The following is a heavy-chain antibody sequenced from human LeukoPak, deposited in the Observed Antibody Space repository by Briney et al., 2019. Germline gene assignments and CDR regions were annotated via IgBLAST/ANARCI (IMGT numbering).Heavy chain of an antibody. CDR3: AREWCTSTSCPVDY. Sequence: PGGSLRLSCAASGFTFSTYNMNWVRQAPGKGLEWVSYISSSSTMYYADSVKGRFTISRDNAKNSLFLQMNSLRAEDTAVYYCAREWCTSTSCPVDYWGQGTLVTVSS. V-gene: IGHV3-48*04. CDR2: ISSSSTM. CDR1: GFTFSTYN. D-gene: IGHD2-2*01. J-gene: IGHJ4*02.